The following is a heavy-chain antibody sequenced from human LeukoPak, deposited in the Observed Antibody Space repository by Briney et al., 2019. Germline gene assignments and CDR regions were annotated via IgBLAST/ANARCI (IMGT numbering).Heavy chain of an antibody. CDR3: ASGKQLVDLFFYYYYYMDV. J-gene: IGHJ6*03. D-gene: IGHD6-6*01. V-gene: IGHV1-69*06. CDR2: IIPIFGTA. CDR1: GGTFSSYA. Sequence: SVKVSCKASGGTFSSYAISWVRQAPGQGLEWMGGIIPIFGTANYAQKFQGRVTITADKSTSTAYMELSSLRSEDTAVYYCASGKQLVDLFFYYYYYMDVWGKGTTVTVSS.